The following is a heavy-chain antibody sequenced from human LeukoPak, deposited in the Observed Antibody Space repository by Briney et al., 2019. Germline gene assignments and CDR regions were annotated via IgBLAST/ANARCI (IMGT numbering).Heavy chain of an antibody. CDR1: GFTFSDYY. Sequence: GGSLRLSCAASGFTFSDYYMNWIRQAPGKGLEWISYITISGSYTSYADSVTGRFTISRDNAKNSLYLQMNSLRAEDTAVYYCARDTRYYSTYPSYYYYGMDVWGRGTTVTVSS. J-gene: IGHJ6*02. V-gene: IGHV3-11*06. D-gene: IGHD4-11*01. CDR2: ITISGSYT. CDR3: ARDTRYYSTYPSYYYYGMDV.